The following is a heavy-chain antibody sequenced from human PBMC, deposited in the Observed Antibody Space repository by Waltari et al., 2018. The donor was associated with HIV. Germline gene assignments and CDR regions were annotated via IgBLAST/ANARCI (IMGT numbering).Heavy chain of an antibody. D-gene: IGHD1-1*01. J-gene: IGHJ3*02. Sequence: EVQLVESGGGLVQPGGSLRLSCAASGFTFSSYWMSWVRQAPGNGLEWVCNIKQDGREKYYVYSVKCRFTISRDNAKNSLYLQMNSLRAEDTAVYYCARDNWNDGLDIWGQGTMVTVSS. CDR2: IKQDGREK. CDR3: ARDNWNDGLDI. V-gene: IGHV3-7*01. CDR1: GFTFSSYW.